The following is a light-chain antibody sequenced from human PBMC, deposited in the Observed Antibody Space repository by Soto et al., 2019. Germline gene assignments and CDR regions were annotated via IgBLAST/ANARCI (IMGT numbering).Light chain of an antibody. Sequence: DIQMTQSPSSLSASVGDRVTITCRASQGISSFLAWFQQKPEKAPKSLIYDASTLQSGVSSRFSGSGSDTHFTLTISSLQPEDFATYYCQQYHSYPASFGQGTKVEIK. CDR1: QGISSF. CDR2: DAS. CDR3: QQYHSYPAS. J-gene: IGKJ1*01. V-gene: IGKV1-16*01.